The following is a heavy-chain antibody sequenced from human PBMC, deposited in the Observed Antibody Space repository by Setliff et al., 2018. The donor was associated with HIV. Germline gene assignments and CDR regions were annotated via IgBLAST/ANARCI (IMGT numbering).Heavy chain of an antibody. D-gene: IGHD2-15*01. Sequence: KPGGSLRLSCAASGLGFGTAWMSWVRQAPGKGLEWVGRIKDKANGGAIDYAAPLKGRFTISRDDSKDILYLQMNSLNVDDTATYYCTADYLFWWSGFWGQGTVVTVSS. CDR3: TADYLFWWSGF. CDR2: IKDKANGGAI. CDR1: GLGFGTAW. V-gene: IGHV3-15*01. J-gene: IGHJ3*01.